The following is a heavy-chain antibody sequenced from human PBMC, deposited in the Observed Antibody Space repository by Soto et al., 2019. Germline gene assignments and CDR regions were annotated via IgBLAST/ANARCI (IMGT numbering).Heavy chain of an antibody. J-gene: IGHJ4*02. D-gene: IGHD3-9*01. V-gene: IGHV4-39*01. CDR1: GGSIGSTTHY. CDR3: ARAPGYFDWAQ. Sequence: QLQLQESGPGLVKPSETLSLTCTVSGGSIGSTTHYWGWIRQPPGKGLEWIGKIYYSGSTYYNPSLKSRVTISVDTSKNRFSLKLSSVTAADTAVYYCARAPGYFDWAQWGQGTLVTVSS. CDR2: IYYSGST.